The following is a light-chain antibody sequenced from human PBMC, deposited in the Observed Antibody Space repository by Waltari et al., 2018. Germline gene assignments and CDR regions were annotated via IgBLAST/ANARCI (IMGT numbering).Light chain of an antibody. CDR3: QKYVNLPAT. J-gene: IGKJ1*01. Sequence: EIVLTQSPSTLSLSPGERATLACRAIQSVGRFLAWYQQKPGQAPRLLIYHASIRATGIPDRFSGSGSGTDFSLTISGLEPEDFAVYYCQKYVNLPATFGQGTKVEIK. CDR1: QSVGRF. CDR2: HAS. V-gene: IGKV3-20*01.